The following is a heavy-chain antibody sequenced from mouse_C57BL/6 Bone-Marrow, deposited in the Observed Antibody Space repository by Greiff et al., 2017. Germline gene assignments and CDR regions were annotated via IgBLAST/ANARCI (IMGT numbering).Heavy chain of an antibody. J-gene: IGHJ2*01. Sequence: VQLKQSGPELVKPGASVKISCKASGYTFTDYYMNWVKQSHGKSLEWIGDIHPNNGGTSYNQKFKGKATLTVDKSSSTAYMGLRSLTSEDSAVDYCARVTARALYYFDYWGQGTTLTVSS. CDR2: IHPNNGGT. CDR1: GYTFTDYY. CDR3: ARVTARALYYFDY. D-gene: IGHD3-2*01. V-gene: IGHV1-26*01.